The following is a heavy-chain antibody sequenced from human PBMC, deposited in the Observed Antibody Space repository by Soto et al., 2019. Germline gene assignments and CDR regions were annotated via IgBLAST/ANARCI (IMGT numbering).Heavy chain of an antibody. CDR2: IYYSGST. V-gene: IGHV4-39*01. CDR3: ARLNIVVVTAPYYFDY. J-gene: IGHJ4*02. D-gene: IGHD2-21*02. CDR1: GGAISSSSYY. Sequence: SETLSLTCTVSGGAISSSSYYWCWIRQPPGKGLEWIGSIYYSGSTYYNPSLKSRVTISVDTSKNQFSLKLSSVTAADTAVYYCARLNIVVVTAPYYFDYWGQGTLVTVSS.